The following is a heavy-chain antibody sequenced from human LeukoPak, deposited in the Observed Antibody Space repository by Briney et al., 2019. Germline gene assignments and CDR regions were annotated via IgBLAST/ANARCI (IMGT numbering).Heavy chain of an antibody. CDR2: IKHDGSEK. CDR3: ARALTRTYYDSSGYGPGRWSRFDY. V-gene: IGHV3-7*01. D-gene: IGHD3-22*01. CDR1: GFTFNTYW. J-gene: IGHJ4*02. Sequence: PGGSLRLSCAASGFTFNTYWMSWVRQAPGRGLEWVANIKHDGSEKYYVDSVKDRFTIARDNAKNSLYLQMNSLRAEDTAVYYCARALTRTYYDSSGYGPGRWSRFDYWGQGTLVAVSS.